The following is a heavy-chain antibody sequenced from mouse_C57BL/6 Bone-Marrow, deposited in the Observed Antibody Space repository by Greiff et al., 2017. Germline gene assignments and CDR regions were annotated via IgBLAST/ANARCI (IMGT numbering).Heavy chain of an antibody. CDR2: ISSGGSYT. V-gene: IGHV5-6*02. CDR1: GFTFSSYG. J-gene: IGHJ4*01. CDR3: ARRGSPYAMDY. Sequence: EVNLVESGGDLVKPGGSLKLSCAASGFTFSSYGMSWVRQTPDKRLEWVATISSGGSYTYYPDSVKGRFTISRDNATNTLYLQMSSLKSEDTAMYYCARRGSPYAMDYWGQGTSVTVSS. D-gene: IGHD1-1*01.